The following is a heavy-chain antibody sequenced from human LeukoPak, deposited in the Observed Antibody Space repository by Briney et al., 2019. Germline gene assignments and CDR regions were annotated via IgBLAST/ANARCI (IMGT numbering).Heavy chain of an antibody. CDR2: IDPNSGGT. Sequence: ASVKVSCKASGYTFTGYYMHWVRQAPGQGLEWMGRIDPNSGGTNYAQKFQGRVTMTRDTSISTAYMELSRLRSDDTAVYYCATRSDILTDYWGQGTLVTVSS. D-gene: IGHD3-9*01. J-gene: IGHJ4*02. V-gene: IGHV1-2*06. CDR1: GYTFTGYY. CDR3: ATRSDILTDY.